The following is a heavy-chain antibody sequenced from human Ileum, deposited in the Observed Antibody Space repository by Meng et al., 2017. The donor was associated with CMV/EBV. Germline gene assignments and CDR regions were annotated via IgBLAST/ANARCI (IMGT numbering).Heavy chain of an antibody. CDR1: GGSISSYY. CDR2: IYYSGST. Sequence: SETLSLTCTVSGGSISSYYWSWIRQPPGKGLEWIGYIYYSGSTNYNPSLKSRVTISVDTSKKQFSLKLSSVTAADTAVYYCARAIAVAGTRRAFDYWGQGTLVTVSS. J-gene: IGHJ4*02. V-gene: IGHV4-59*01. D-gene: IGHD6-19*01. CDR3: ARAIAVAGTRRAFDY.